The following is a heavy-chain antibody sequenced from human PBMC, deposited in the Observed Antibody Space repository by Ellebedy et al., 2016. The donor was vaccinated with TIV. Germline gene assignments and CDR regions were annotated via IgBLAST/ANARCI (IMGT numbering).Heavy chain of an antibody. V-gene: IGHV3-23*01. CDR1: GFTFTNYG. D-gene: IGHD6-19*01. CDR2: IFGGST. CDR3: ARGGYNSGWGFDY. J-gene: IGHJ4*02. Sequence: GESLKISXAASGFTFTNYGMSWVRQAPGKGLEWVSGIFGGSTYYADSVKGRFTISRDNSKNTLYLQMNSLRAGDTALYHCARGGYNSGWGFDYWGQGTLVTVSS.